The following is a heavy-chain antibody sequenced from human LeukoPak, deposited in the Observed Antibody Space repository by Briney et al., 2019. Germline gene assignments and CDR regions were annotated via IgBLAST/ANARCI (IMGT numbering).Heavy chain of an antibody. V-gene: IGHV4-34*01. CDR3: AKIFGVTYSMDV. D-gene: IGHD3-3*01. J-gene: IGHJ6*02. CDR2: INHSGST. Sequence: SETLSLTCAVYGGSFSGYYWSWIRQPPGKGLEWIGEINHSGSTNYNPSLKSRVTISVDTSKNQFSLKLSSVTAADTAVYYCAKIFGVTYSMDVWGQGTTVTVSS. CDR1: GGSFSGYY.